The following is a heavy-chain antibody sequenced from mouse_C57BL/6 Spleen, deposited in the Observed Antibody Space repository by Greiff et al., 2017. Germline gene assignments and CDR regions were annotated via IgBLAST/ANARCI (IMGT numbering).Heavy chain of an antibody. CDR3: ARIIHYDYDGGVDY. Sequence: QVTLKESGPGILQPSQTLSLTCSFSGFSLSTFCMGVVWIRQPSGKGLEWLAHIWWDDDKYYNPALKSRLTISKDTSKNHVFLKIANVDTADTATYYCARIIHYDYDGGVDYWGQGTTLTVSS. CDR1: GFSLSTFCMG. D-gene: IGHD2-4*01. CDR2: IWWDDDK. J-gene: IGHJ2*01. V-gene: IGHV8-8*01.